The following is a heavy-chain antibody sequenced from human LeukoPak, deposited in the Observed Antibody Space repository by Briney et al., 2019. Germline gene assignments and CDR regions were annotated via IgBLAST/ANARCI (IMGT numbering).Heavy chain of an antibody. D-gene: IGHD2-21*02. V-gene: IGHV3-23*01. Sequence: PGGSLRLSCAASGFTFSTCAMSWVRQAPGKGLEWVSTISGSGGSTYYADSVKGRFTISRDNSKNTLYLQMNSLRAEDTAVCYCAKDRGPYCGGDCYELNYWGQGTLVTVSS. J-gene: IGHJ4*02. CDR2: ISGSGGST. CDR3: AKDRGPYCGGDCYELNY. CDR1: GFTFSTCA.